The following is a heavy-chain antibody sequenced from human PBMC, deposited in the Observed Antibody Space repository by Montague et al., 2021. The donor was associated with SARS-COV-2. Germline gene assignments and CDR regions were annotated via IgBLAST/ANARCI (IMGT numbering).Heavy chain of an antibody. V-gene: IGHV4-61*02. CDR3: ARVSDGPEGNFDH. D-gene: IGHD5-18*01. J-gene: IGHJ4*02. CDR1: AGSMSSSDFY. Sequence: TLSLTCTVSAGSMSSSDFYWSWVRQPAGKGLEWIGRIYNSGRTNYNPSLQSRVTMSLDTSKNEFYLRLGSMSAADTAVYYCARVSDGPEGNFDHWGQGTLVTVSS. CDR2: IYNSGRT.